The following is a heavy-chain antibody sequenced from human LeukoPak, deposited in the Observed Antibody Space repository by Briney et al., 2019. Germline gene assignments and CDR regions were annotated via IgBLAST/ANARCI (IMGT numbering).Heavy chain of an antibody. J-gene: IGHJ4*02. CDR1: GFTFSHYP. Sequence: GGSLRLSCSASGFTFSHYPMHWVRQAPGKGLEYVSAITSNGDRTFYAESVKGRFTISRDNSKNTLNLQMSSLRAEDTAIYYCVKEISSSWSFWGQGTLVTVPS. CDR2: ITSNGDRT. CDR3: VKEISSSWSF. V-gene: IGHV3-64D*06. D-gene: IGHD6-6*01.